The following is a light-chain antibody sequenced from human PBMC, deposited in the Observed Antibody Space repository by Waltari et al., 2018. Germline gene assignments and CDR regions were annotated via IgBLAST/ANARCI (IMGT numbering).Light chain of an antibody. CDR2: GNS. Sequence: QSVLTQPPSVSGAPGQRVTISCPGSSSTTRAGSDVPRYQQLPGTAPNLLIYGNSNRPSGVPDRFSGSKSGTSASLAITGLQAEDEADYYCQSYDSSLSAVVFGGGTKLTVL. CDR3: QSYDSSLSAVV. CDR1: SSTTRAGSD. V-gene: IGLV1-40*01. J-gene: IGLJ2*01.